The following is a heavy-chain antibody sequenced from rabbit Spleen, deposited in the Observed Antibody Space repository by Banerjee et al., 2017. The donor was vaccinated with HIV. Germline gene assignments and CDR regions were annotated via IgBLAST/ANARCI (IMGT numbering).Heavy chain of an antibody. CDR3: ARGPRDGSGGNWVYYFNL. CDR1: GFTLSSYY. J-gene: IGHJ4*01. D-gene: IGHD4-2*01. V-gene: IGHV1S7*01. Sequence: HLKESGGGLVQPGGSLKLSCKASGFTLSSYYMNWVRQAPGKGLEWIGYIDPVFGITYYANWVNGRFSISRENAQNTVFLQMTSLTAADTATYFCARGPRDGSGGNWVYYFNLWGQGTLVTVS. CDR2: IDPVFGIT.